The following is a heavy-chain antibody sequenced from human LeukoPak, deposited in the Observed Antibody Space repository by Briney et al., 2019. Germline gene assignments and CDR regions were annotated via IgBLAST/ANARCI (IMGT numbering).Heavy chain of an antibody. J-gene: IGHJ4*02. D-gene: IGHD2-2*01. CDR3: ARGSIVVVPAAVHYYFDY. V-gene: IGHV4-34*01. Sequence: PSETLSLTCAVYGGSFSGYCWSWIRQPPGKGLEWIGEINHSGSTNYNPSLKSRVTISVDTSKNQFSLKLSSVTAADTAVYYCARGSIVVVPAAVHYYFDYWGQGTLVTVSS. CDR2: INHSGST. CDR1: GGSFSGYC.